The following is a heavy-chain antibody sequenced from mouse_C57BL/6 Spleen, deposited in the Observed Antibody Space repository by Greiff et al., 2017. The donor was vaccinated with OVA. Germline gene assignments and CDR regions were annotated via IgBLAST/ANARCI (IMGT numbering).Heavy chain of an antibody. V-gene: IGHV1-7*01. D-gene: IGHD2-4*01. CDR3: ARGNYDYLHFDD. CDR1: GYTFTSYW. Sequence: QVQLKQSGAELAKPGASVKLSCKASGYTFTSYWMHWVKQRPGQGLEWIGYINPSSGYTKYNQKFKDKATLTADKSSSTAYMQLSSLTYEDSAVYDCARGNYDYLHFDDWGKGTTLTVSS. CDR2: INPSSGYT. J-gene: IGHJ2*01.